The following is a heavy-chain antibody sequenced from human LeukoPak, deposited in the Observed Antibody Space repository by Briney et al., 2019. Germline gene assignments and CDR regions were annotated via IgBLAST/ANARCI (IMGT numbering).Heavy chain of an antibody. D-gene: IGHD6-19*01. CDR1: GYIFSNYA. CDR3: ARDGSGWPRAYWFDP. J-gene: IGHJ5*02. V-gene: IGHV7-4-1*02. CDR2: INTNTGNP. Sequence: ASVKVSCKASGYIFSNYAVNWVRQAPGQGLEWMGWINTNTGNPTYAQGFTGRFVFSLDTSVSTAYLQISSLKAEDTAVYYCARDGSGWPRAYWFDPWGQGTLVTVSS.